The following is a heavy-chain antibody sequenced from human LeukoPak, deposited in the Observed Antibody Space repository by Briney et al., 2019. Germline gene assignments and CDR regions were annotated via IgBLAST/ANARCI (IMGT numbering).Heavy chain of an antibody. CDR1: GFTFSSYG. CDR2: IWYDGSNK. CDR3: ARDRYYYDSSGYYSHEAFDI. V-gene: IGHV3-33*01. D-gene: IGHD3-22*01. J-gene: IGHJ3*02. Sequence: GGSLRLSCAASGFTFSSYGMHWVRQAPGKGLEWVAVIWYDGSNKYYADSVKGRFTISRDNSKNTLYLQMNSLRAEDTAVYYCARDRYYYDSSGYYSHEAFDIWGQGTMVTVSS.